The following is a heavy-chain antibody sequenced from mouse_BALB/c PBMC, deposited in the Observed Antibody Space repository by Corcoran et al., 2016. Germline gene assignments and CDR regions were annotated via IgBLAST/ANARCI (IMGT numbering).Heavy chain of an antibody. D-gene: IGHD2-1*01. V-gene: IGHV9-3-1*01. CDR3: ARDGNYPYAMDY. J-gene: IGHJ4*01. Sequence: QIQLVQSGPELKKPGETVKISCKASGYTFTNYGMNWVKQAQGKGLKWMGWINTYTGEPTYADDFKGRFAFSLETSASTAYLQINNLKNEDTATYFCARDGNYPYAMDYWGQGTSVTVSS. CDR1: GYTFTNYG. CDR2: INTYTGEP.